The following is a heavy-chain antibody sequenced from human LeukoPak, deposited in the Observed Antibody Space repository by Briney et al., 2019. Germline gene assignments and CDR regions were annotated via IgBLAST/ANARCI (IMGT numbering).Heavy chain of an antibody. CDR1: GFTFSSYA. J-gene: IGHJ5*02. D-gene: IGHD1-20*01. CDR2: ISGSGGST. CDR3: AKGSFPTQGPLNYNWNDVAQVGS. Sequence: GGSLRLSCAASGFTFSSYAMSWVRQAPGKGLEWVSAISGSGGSTYYADSVKGRFTISRDNSKNTLYLQMNSLRAEDTAVYYCAKGSFPTQGPLNYNWNDVAQVGSWGQGTLVTVSS. V-gene: IGHV3-23*01.